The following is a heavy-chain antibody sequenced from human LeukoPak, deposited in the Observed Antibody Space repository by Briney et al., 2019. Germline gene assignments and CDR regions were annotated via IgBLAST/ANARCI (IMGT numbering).Heavy chain of an antibody. Sequence: SETLSLTCTVSGGSISSSSYYWGWIRQPPGKRLEWIGSIYYSGSTYYNPSLKSRVTISVDTSKNQFSLKLSSVTAADTAVYYCAHQGGRGYHQNAYYYYYMDVWGKGTTVTVSS. J-gene: IGHJ6*03. CDR1: GGSISSSSYY. V-gene: IGHV4-39*01. D-gene: IGHD5-18*01. CDR3: AHQGGRGYHQNAYYYYYMDV. CDR2: IYYSGST.